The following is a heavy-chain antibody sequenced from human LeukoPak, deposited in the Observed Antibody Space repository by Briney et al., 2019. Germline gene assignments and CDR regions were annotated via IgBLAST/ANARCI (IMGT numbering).Heavy chain of an antibody. CDR2: INPNSGGT. D-gene: IGHD3-3*01. J-gene: IGHJ3*02. CDR3: ARVARGDDFWSGPSDAFDI. V-gene: IGHV1-2*02. CDR1: GGTFSSYA. Sequence: RASVKVSCKASGGTFSSYAISWVRQAPGQGLEWMGWINPNSGGTNYAQKFQGRVTMTRDTSISTAYMELSRLRSDDTAVYYCARVARGDDFWSGPSDAFDIWGQGTMVTVSS.